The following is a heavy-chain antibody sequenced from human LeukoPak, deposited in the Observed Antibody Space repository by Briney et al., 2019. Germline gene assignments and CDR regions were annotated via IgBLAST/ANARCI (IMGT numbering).Heavy chain of an antibody. CDR3: ARQGYTYGYDS. CDR1: GRSFTTYW. D-gene: IGHD5-18*01. V-gene: IGHV5-51*01. Sequence: GSLKISCKGFGRSFTTYWIAWVRQLPGKGPEWMGIIYPGDSDTRYSPSFQGQVSFSADKSISTAYLQWNSLKASDTAMYYCARQGYTYGYDSWGQGTLVTVSS. CDR2: IYPGDSDT. J-gene: IGHJ4*02.